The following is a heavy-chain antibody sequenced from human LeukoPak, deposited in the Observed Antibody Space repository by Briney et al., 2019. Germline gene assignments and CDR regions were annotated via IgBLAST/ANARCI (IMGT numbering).Heavy chain of an antibody. CDR1: GGSISSSSYY. V-gene: IGHV4-39*01. D-gene: IGHD3-22*01. J-gene: IGHJ2*01. CDR3: ARGVSMIVVVIHDWYFDL. CDR2: IYYSGRT. Sequence: SETLSLTCTVSGGSISSSSYYWGWIRQPPGKGLEWIGNIYYSGRTYYNPSLKSRVTISVDTSKNQFSLKLSSVTATATAVYYCARGVSMIVVVIHDWYFDLWGRGTLVTVSS.